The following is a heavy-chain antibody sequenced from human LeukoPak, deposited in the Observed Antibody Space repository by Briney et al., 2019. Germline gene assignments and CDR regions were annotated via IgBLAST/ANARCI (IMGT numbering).Heavy chain of an antibody. Sequence: SETLSLTCAVYGGSFSGYYWSWIRQPPGKGLEWIGEVNHSGSTNYNPSLKSRVTMSIDTSKNQFSLNLRSVTAADSAVYYCARGGVTVIVVAIWGQGTLVTVSS. J-gene: IGHJ4*02. CDR1: GGSFSGYY. CDR2: VNHSGST. D-gene: IGHD3-22*01. V-gene: IGHV4-34*01. CDR3: ARGGVTVIVVAI.